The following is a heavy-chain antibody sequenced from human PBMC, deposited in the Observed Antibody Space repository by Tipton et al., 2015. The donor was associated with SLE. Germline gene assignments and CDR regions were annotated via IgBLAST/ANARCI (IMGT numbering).Heavy chain of an antibody. D-gene: IGHD6-13*01. V-gene: IGHV4-59*01. CDR1: GGSISSYY. J-gene: IGHJ2*01. CDR3: ARWVRAAAGTWYFDL. CDR2: IYYSGST. Sequence: TLSLTCTVTGGSISSYYWSWIRQPPGKGLEWIGDIYYSGSTNYNPSLKSRVTILVDMSKNQFSLKLSSVTAADTAVYYCARWVRAAAGTWYFDLWGRGTLVTVSS.